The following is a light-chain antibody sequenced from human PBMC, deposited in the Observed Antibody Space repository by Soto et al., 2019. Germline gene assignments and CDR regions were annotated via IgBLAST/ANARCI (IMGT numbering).Light chain of an antibody. CDR2: GAF. V-gene: IGKV3-11*01. J-gene: IGKJ5*01. Sequence: ELDLTLSPATVSFSPGERGTLSCSPTPSVTNFLAWYQQKPGQAPRLLIYGAFNRATGIPARFSGSGSGTDFTLTISSLEPEDSAVYYCQQRNVWPPVTFGQGTRLEIK. CDR1: PSVTNF. CDR3: QQRNVWPPVT.